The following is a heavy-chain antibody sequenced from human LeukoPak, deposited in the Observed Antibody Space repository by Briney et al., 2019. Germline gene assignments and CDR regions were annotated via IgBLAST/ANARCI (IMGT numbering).Heavy chain of an antibody. Sequence: VASVKVSCKVSGGTFSSYAISWVRQAPGQGLEWMGRVIPILNITNYAQRFQDRVTITADKSTSTAFMELSSLRSEDTAVYYCARDLDEGAIYDAFDIWGQGTMVTVSS. CDR2: VIPILNIT. CDR3: ARDLDEGAIYDAFDI. CDR1: GGTFSSYA. D-gene: IGHD1-26*01. V-gene: IGHV1-69*04. J-gene: IGHJ3*02.